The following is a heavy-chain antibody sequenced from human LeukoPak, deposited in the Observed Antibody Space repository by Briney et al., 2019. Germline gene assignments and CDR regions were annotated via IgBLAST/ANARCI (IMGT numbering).Heavy chain of an antibody. Sequence: SETLSLTCAVYGGSFSGYYWSWIRQPPGKGLEWIGEVNHSGSTNYNPSLKSRVTISVDTSKNQFSLKLSSVTAADTAVYYCARGRYFQHWGQGTLVTVSS. CDR1: GGSFSGYY. CDR2: VNHSGST. V-gene: IGHV4-34*01. CDR3: ARGRYFQH. J-gene: IGHJ1*01.